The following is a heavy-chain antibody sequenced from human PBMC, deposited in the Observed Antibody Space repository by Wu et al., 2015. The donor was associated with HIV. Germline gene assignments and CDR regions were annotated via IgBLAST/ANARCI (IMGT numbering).Heavy chain of an antibody. CDR3: TKDYGIVGSTLPEYFQH. D-gene: IGHD1-26*01. CDR1: GYSFIDNY. J-gene: IGHJ1*01. CDR2: INPNSGGS. Sequence: QVQLMQSGAEVKKPGASVKVSCKTSGYSFIDNYIHWVRQAPGQGLEWMGWINPNSGGSKSPQKFQGRVTMTRDTSVSIVYLELTRLKFDDTAIYYCTKDYGIVGSTLPEYFQHWGQGTLVTVSS. V-gene: IGHV1-2*02.